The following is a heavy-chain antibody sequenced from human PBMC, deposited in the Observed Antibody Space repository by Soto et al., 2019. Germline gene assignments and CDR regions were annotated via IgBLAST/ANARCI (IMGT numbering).Heavy chain of an antibody. CDR2: ILYEGSNK. J-gene: IGHJ4*02. CDR1: GFTFSSYA. D-gene: IGHD4-4*01. V-gene: IGHV3-30-3*01. Sequence: QVQLVESGGGVVQPGRSLRLSCAASGFTFSSYAMHWVRQAPGTGLEWVAVILYEGSNKYYADSVKGRFTISRDNSKNTLYLQMNSLRTEDTAVYYCARVLGGMATVPFDYWGQGALVTVSS. CDR3: ARVLGGMATVPFDY.